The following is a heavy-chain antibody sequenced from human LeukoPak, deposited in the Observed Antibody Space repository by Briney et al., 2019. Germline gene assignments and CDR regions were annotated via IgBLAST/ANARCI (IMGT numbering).Heavy chain of an antibody. D-gene: IGHD3-10*01. CDR2: IKQDGSEK. J-gene: IGHJ4*02. V-gene: IGHV3-7*01. CDR1: GFTFSSYW. CDR3: AKDLHYGSADY. Sequence: GGSLRLSCAASGFTFSSYWMSWVRQAPGKGLEWVANIKQDGSEKYYVDSVKGRFTISRDNAKNTLYLQMNSLRAEDTAVYYCAKDLHYGSADYWGQGTLVTVSS.